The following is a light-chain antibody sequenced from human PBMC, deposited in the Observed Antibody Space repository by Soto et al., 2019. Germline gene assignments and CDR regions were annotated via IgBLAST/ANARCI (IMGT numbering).Light chain of an antibody. CDR2: AAS. Sequence: QLTQSPSSLSASVGDRITISCRASQGNNSFVAWYQQKSGKAPKLLIYAASTLQSGVPSRFSGSGSGTDFTLTISSLQPEDFATYYCQQLNDRRFSFGQGTKLDIK. J-gene: IGKJ2*01. V-gene: IGKV1-9*01. CDR3: QQLNDRRFS. CDR1: QGNNSF.